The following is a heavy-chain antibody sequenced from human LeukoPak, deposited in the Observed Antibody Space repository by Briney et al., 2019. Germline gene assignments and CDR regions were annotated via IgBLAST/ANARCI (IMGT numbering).Heavy chain of an antibody. CDR2: IYPGDFDT. CDR1: GYSFTSYW. D-gene: IGHD6-19*01. CDR3: ARAYSSDWYVDY. Sequence: GESLKISCKGSGYSFTSYWIGWVRQMPGKGLEWMGIIYPGDFDTKYSPSFQGQVTISADKSISTAYLQWSSLKASDTAIYYCARAYSSDWYVDYWGQGTLVTVSS. V-gene: IGHV5-51*01. J-gene: IGHJ4*02.